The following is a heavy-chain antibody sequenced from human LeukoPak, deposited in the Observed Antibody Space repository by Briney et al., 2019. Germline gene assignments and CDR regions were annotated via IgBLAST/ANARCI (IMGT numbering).Heavy chain of an antibody. J-gene: IGHJ4*02. Sequence: GRSLRLSCAAPGFTFSSYAMHWVRPAPGKGLEWVAVISYDGSNKYYADSVKGRFTISRDNSKNTLYLQMNSLRAEDTAVYYCATHDSSGYYATYFDYWGQGTLVTVSS. CDR1: GFTFSSYA. V-gene: IGHV3-30-3*01. CDR2: ISYDGSNK. CDR3: ATHDSSGYYATYFDY. D-gene: IGHD3-22*01.